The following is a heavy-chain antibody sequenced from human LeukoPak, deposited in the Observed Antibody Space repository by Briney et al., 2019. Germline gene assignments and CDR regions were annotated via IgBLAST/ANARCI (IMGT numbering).Heavy chain of an antibody. CDR2: ISGSGGST. Sequence: GGSLRLSCVVSGFTLSSYAMSWVRQAPGKGLEWVSAISGSGGSTYYADSVKGRFTISRDNSKNSLYLQMNSLRAEDTAVYYCATTGEGYCSGGSCYYYFFDIWGQGTMVTVSS. CDR3: ATTGEGYCSGGSCYYYFFDI. V-gene: IGHV3-23*01. CDR1: GFTLSSYA. D-gene: IGHD2-15*01. J-gene: IGHJ3*02.